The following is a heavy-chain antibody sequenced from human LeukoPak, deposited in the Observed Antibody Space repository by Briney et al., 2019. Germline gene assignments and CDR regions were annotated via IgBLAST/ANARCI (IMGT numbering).Heavy chain of an antibody. D-gene: IGHD3-10*01. CDR1: GGTFSSYA. CDR3: ARLDMLYGSGSKFDY. CDR2: IIPILGIA. Sequence: ASVKVSCKASGGTFSSYAISWVRQAPGQGLEWMGRIIPILGIANYAQKFQGRVTITADKSTSTAYMELSSLRSEDTAVYYCARLDMLYGSGSKFDYWGQGTLVTVSS. V-gene: IGHV1-69*04. J-gene: IGHJ4*02.